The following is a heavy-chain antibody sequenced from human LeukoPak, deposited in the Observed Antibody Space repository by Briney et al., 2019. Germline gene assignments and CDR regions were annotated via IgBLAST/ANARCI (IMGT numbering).Heavy chain of an antibody. Sequence: PSETLSLTCTVSGGSISIYYWNWIRQPPGKGLEWIGYIYYSGSTNYNPSLKSRVTISVDTSKNQFSLKLSSVTAADTAVYYCAGRLWRRDGYNLSAFDIWGQGTMVTVSS. D-gene: IGHD5-24*01. CDR1: GGSISIYY. V-gene: IGHV4-59*01. CDR3: AGRLWRRDGYNLSAFDI. J-gene: IGHJ3*02. CDR2: IYYSGST.